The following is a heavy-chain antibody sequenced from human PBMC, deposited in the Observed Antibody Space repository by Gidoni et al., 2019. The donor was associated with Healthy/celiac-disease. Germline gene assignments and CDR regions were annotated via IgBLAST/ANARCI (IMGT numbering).Heavy chain of an antibody. V-gene: IGHV3-33*01. D-gene: IGHD3-3*01. J-gene: IGHJ4*02. CDR3: ARESYYDVWSGYSPYLDY. Sequence: QVQLLESGGGVVQPGRSLRLSCAASGFTFSSYGMHWDGQAPGKGLGWVAVRLYDVSNKYYAESVKGRFTISRDNSKTTLYLQMNSLRAEDTAVYYCARESYYDVWSGYSPYLDYWGKGTLVTVSS. CDR2: RLYDVSNK. CDR1: GFTFSSYG.